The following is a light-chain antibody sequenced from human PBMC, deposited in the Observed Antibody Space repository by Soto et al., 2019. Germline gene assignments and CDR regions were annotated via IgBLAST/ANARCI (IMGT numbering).Light chain of an antibody. V-gene: IGLV2-11*01. CDR2: DVT. CDR1: NSELGNHNY. Sequence: QSALTQPRAVSGSPGQSVTISCAGTNSELGNHNYVSWFQQHPGKAPKLIIYDVTRRPSGVPDRFSGSQSGNTASLTISGLHTEDEADYYCCSYGDTTAVYLFGGGTKVTVL. CDR3: CSYGDTTAVYL. J-gene: IGLJ1*01.